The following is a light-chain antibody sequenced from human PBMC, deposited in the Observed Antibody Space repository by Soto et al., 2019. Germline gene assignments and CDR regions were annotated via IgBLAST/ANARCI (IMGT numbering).Light chain of an antibody. CDR3: SSYTSSSTPLV. J-gene: IGLJ1*01. V-gene: IGLV2-14*01. Sequence: QCALTQPASVSGAAGEAITISCTGASSDVGSYNYVSWYQQHSGKAPKLMIYDVSNRPSGVSNRFSGSKSGNTASLTISGLQAEDEADYYCSSYTSSSTPLVFGTGTKVTVL. CDR1: SSDVGSYNY. CDR2: DVS.